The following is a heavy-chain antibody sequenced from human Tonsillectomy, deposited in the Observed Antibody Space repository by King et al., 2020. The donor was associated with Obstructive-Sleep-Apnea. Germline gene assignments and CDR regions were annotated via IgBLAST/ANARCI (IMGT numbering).Heavy chain of an antibody. J-gene: IGHJ4*02. D-gene: IGHD3-22*01. V-gene: IGHV3-23*04. CDR1: GFTFSSYA. Sequence: VQLVESGGGLVQPGGSLRLSCAASGFTFSSYAMSWVRQAPGKGLEWGSAISGSGGSTYYADCVKVRFTNSRDNSKNTLDLQMNSLIAEDTAVYYCAKDAEWYYYDSSGSGWDYWGQGTLVTVSS. CDR2: ISGSGGST. CDR3: AKDAEWYYYDSSGSGWDY.